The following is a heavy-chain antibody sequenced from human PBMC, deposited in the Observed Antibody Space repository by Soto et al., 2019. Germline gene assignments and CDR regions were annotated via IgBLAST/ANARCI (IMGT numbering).Heavy chain of an antibody. CDR2: ISSSSSTI. CDR1: GFTFSSYS. D-gene: IGHD1-20*01. CDR3: ARDIGALLWYNWIYYGMDV. Sequence: VGSLRLSCAASGFTFSSYSMNWVRQAPGKGLEWVSYISSSSSTIYYADSVEGRFTISRDNAKNSLYLQMNSLRDEDTAVYYCARDIGALLWYNWIYYGMDVWGQGTTVTVSS. V-gene: IGHV3-48*02. J-gene: IGHJ6*02.